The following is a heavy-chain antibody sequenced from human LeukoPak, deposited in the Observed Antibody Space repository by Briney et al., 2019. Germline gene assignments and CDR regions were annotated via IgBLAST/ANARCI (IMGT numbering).Heavy chain of an antibody. J-gene: IGHJ3*02. CDR3: AREGPAFDI. V-gene: IGHV6-1*01. Sequence: SQTLSLTCAISGESVFSNSAAWNWVRQSPSRGLEWLGKTYYRSKWYNDYAVSVKGRISIDPDTSKNQFSLHLNSVTPDDTAVYYCAREGPAFDIWGQGTMVTVSS. CDR2: TYYRSKWYN. CDR1: GESVFSNSAA.